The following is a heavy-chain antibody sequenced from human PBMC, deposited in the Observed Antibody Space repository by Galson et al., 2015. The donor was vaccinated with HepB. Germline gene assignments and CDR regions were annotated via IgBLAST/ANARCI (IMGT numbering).Heavy chain of an antibody. J-gene: IGHJ4*02. CDR3: AKAGNYRFDS. Sequence: SLRLSCAASGFTFSSSWMHWVRQAPGEGPMWVSRMNSDGSTTNYADSVKGRFTISRDNAKNTLYLRMNDLRTEDTAVYYCAKAGNYRFDSWGQGILVTVSS. V-gene: IGHV3-74*01. D-gene: IGHD3-16*02. CDR1: GFTFSSSW. CDR2: MNSDGSTT.